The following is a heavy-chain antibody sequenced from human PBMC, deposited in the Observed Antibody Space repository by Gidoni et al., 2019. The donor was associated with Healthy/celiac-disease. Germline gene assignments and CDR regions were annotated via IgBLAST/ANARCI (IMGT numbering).Heavy chain of an antibody. CDR2: ISGSGGST. CDR1: GFTFSSYA. D-gene: IGHD3-3*01. V-gene: IGHV3-23*01. Sequence: EVQLLESGGGLVQPGGSVRLSCAASGFTFSSYAMSWVRQAPGKGLEWVSAISGSGGSTYYADSVKGRFTISRDNSKNTLYLQMNSLRAEDTAVYYCAKDRRITIFGVVIMGAFDIWGQGTMVTVSS. CDR3: AKDRRITIFGVVIMGAFDI. J-gene: IGHJ3*02.